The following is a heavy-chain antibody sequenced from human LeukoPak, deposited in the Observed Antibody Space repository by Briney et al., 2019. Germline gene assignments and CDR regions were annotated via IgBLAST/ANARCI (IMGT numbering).Heavy chain of an antibody. D-gene: IGHD4-23*01. Sequence: SETLSLTCTVSGGSVTSACHYWAWIRQPPGKGLEWIGSIHYSGSTYYSPSLKGRLTISGDTSKSQFSLKLTFVTAADTAVYYCTRHHDYGDKIDYWGQGTLVTVSS. CDR1: GGSVTSACHY. V-gene: IGHV4-39*01. J-gene: IGHJ4*02. CDR3: TRHHDYGDKIDY. CDR2: IHYSGST.